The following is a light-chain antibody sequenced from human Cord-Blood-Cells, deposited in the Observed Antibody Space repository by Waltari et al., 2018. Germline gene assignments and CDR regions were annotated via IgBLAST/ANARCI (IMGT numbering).Light chain of an antibody. CDR1: SSDVGGYNY. Sequence: QSALTQPASVSGSPGQSITISCTGTSSDVGGYNYVSWYQQHPGKAPKLMIYDVSNRPSGVSNRCSGSKSGHTASLTISGLQAEDEADYYCSSYTSSSTLVFGGGTKLTVL. CDR3: SSYTSSSTLV. J-gene: IGLJ3*02. CDR2: DVS. V-gene: IGLV2-14*03.